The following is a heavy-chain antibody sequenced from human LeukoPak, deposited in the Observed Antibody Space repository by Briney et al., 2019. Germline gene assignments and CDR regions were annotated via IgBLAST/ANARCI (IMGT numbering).Heavy chain of an antibody. Sequence: GGSLRLSCAASGFTFSSYAMHWVRQAPGKGLEWVAVISYDGSNKYYADSVKGRFTISRDNSKNTLYLQMNSLRAEDTAVYYCARVDLGGDYPNGMGVWGQGTTVTVSS. CDR1: GFTFSSYA. V-gene: IGHV3-30-3*01. CDR3: ARVDLGGDYPNGMGV. CDR2: ISYDGSNK. D-gene: IGHD4-17*01. J-gene: IGHJ6*02.